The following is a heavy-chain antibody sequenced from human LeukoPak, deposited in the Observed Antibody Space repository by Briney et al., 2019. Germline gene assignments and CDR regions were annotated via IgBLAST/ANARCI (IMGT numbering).Heavy chain of an antibody. CDR1: GFTFTIYC. J-gene: IGHJ5*02. Sequence: GGSLRLSCAACGFTFTIYCMGWLREARGKGREWVAHIKQDGSEKYYVDSVKGRFTISRDNAKNSLSLQMNSLRAEDTAVYYCARPLMYYYGSETYFWFDPGGQGTLVTVSS. CDR2: IKQDGSEK. V-gene: IGHV3-7*01. D-gene: IGHD3-10*01. CDR3: ARPLMYYYGSETYFWFDP.